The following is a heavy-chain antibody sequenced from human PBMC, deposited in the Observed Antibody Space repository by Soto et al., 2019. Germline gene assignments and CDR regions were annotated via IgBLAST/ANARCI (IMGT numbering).Heavy chain of an antibody. Sequence: EVQLLESGGGLVQPGGSLRLSCAASGFTFSSYAMSWVRQAPGKGLEWVSAISGSGGSTYYADSVKGRFTISRDNSKNTLYLQMNSLRAVDTAVYYCAKGPRFLEWLLSRWYFDLWGRGTLVTVSS. CDR1: GFTFSSYA. D-gene: IGHD3-3*01. CDR3: AKGPRFLEWLLSRWYFDL. V-gene: IGHV3-23*01. J-gene: IGHJ2*01. CDR2: ISGSGGST.